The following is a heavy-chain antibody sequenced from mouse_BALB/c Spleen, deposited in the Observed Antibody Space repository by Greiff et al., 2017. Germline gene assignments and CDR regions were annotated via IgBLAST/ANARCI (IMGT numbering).Heavy chain of an antibody. V-gene: IGHV3-2*02. Sequence: DVQLQESGPGLVKPSQSLSLTCTVTGYSITSDYAWNWIRQFPGNKLEWMGYISYSGSTSYNPSLKSRISITRDTSKNQFFLQLNSVTTEDTATYYCATRFLYAMDYWGQGTSVTVSS. CDR1: GYSITSDYA. J-gene: IGHJ4*01. CDR3: ATRFLYAMDY. CDR2: ISYSGST.